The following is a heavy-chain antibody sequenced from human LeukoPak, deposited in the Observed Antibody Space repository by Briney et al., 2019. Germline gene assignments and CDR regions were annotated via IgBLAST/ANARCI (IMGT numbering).Heavy chain of an antibody. CDR3: ARGSSWYHWFDP. Sequence: SETLSLTCAVYGGSFSGYYWSWIRQPPGKGLEWIGEINHSGSTNYNPSLKSRVTTSVDTSKNQFSLKLSSVTAADTAVYYCARGSSWYHWFDPWGQGTLVTVSS. CDR2: INHSGST. CDR1: GGSFSGYY. D-gene: IGHD6-13*01. V-gene: IGHV4-34*01. J-gene: IGHJ5*02.